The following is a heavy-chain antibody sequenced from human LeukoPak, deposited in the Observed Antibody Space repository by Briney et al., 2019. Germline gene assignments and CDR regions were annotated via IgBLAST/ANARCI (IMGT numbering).Heavy chain of an antibody. CDR3: TRDLPVPSLVRGIIIYGLIDY. Sequence: GSLSLSCQASGFTLTRISMHWVRPAPGKGLEWVSSITPDAGTTYHADSVTGRFSTSRDNAKSSLYLKMNSLRAEETAVYYCTRDLPVPSLVRGIIIYGLIDYWGQGTLVTVSS. CDR1: GFTLTRIS. D-gene: IGHD3-10*01. CDR2: ITPDAGTT. J-gene: IGHJ4*02. V-gene: IGHV3-21*06.